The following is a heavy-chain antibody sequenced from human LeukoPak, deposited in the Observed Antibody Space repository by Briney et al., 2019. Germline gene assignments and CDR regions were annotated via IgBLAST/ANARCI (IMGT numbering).Heavy chain of an antibody. Sequence: SVKVSCKASGGTFSSYAISWVRQAPGQGLEWMGGIIPIFGTANYAQKFQGRVTITTDESTSTAYMELSSLRSEDTAVYYCARDRMVRGVIMPDAFDIWGQGTMVTVSS. CDR1: GGTFSSYA. CDR3: ARDRMVRGVIMPDAFDI. CDR2: IIPIFGTA. D-gene: IGHD3-10*01. J-gene: IGHJ3*02. V-gene: IGHV1-69*05.